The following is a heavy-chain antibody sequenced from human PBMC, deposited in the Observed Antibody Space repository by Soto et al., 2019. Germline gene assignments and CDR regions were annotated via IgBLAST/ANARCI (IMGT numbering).Heavy chain of an antibody. V-gene: IGHV4-4*07. CDR1: GGSISSYF. D-gene: IGHD2-21*02. CDR2: IYTSGST. Sequence: SETLSLTCTVSGGSISSYFCSWIRQPAGKGLEWIGRIYTSGSTNYNPSLKSRVTMSVDTSKNQFSLKLSSVTAADTAVYYCARESTVVTLRTFDIWGQGTMVTVSS. J-gene: IGHJ3*02. CDR3: ARESTVVTLRTFDI.